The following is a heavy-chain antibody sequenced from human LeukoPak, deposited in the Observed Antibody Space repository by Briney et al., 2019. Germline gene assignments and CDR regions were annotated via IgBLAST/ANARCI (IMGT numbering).Heavy chain of an antibody. CDR3: ARFTPDSSADY. CDR2: INHSGST. D-gene: IGHD6-25*01. Sequence: SETLSLTCAVYGGSFSGYYWSWIRRPPGKGLEWIGEINHSGSTNYNPSLKSRVTISVDTSKNQFSLKLSSVTAADTAVYYCARFTPDSSADYWGQGTLVTVSS. CDR1: GGSFSGYY. V-gene: IGHV4-34*01. J-gene: IGHJ4*02.